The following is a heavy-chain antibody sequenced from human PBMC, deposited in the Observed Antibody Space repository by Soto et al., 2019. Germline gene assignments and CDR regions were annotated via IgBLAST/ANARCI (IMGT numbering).Heavy chain of an antibody. D-gene: IGHD6-19*01. CDR2: ISGSGGST. Sequence: EVQLLESGGGLVQPGGSLRLSCAASGFTFSSYAMSWVRQAPGKGLEWVSAISGSGGSTYYADSVKGRFTISRDNSKNTLYLQMNSLRAEDTAVYYCAKDPVAVAGTSLNFAYWGQGTLVTVSS. J-gene: IGHJ4*02. V-gene: IGHV3-23*01. CDR1: GFTFSSYA. CDR3: AKDPVAVAGTSLNFAY.